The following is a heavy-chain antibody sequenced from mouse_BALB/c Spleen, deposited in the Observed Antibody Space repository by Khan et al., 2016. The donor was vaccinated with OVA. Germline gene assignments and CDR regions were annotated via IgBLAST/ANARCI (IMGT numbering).Heavy chain of an antibody. CDR3: ARRGRRGDFAY. Sequence: QVQLQHSGAELAKPGASVKMSCKASGYTFINYWILWVKQRPGQGLEWIGYINPCTGYTAYNQNFKDKSTLSADTSSSTAYMQMSSLKSEDAAVDDCARRGRRGDFAYWGQGTTLTVSA. CDR2: INPCTGYT. CDR1: GYTFINYW. J-gene: IGHJ2*01. V-gene: IGHV1-7*01.